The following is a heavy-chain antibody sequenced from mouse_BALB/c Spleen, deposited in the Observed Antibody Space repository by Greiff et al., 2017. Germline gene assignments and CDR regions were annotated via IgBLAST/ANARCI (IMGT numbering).Heavy chain of an antibody. CDR3: ARDRGAYAMDY. CDR2: ISSGGGST. CDR1: GFAFSSYD. J-gene: IGHJ4*01. D-gene: IGHD3-1*01. Sequence: DVKLVESGGGLVKPGGSLKLSCAASGFAFSSYDMSWVRQTQEKRLEWVAYISSGGGSTYYPDTVKGRFTISRDNAKNTLYLQMSSLKSEDTAMYYCARDRGAYAMDYWGQGTSVTVSS. V-gene: IGHV5-12-1*01.